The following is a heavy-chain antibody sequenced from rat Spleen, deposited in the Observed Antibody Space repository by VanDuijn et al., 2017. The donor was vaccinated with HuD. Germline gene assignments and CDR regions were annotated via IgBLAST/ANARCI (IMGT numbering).Heavy chain of an antibody. V-gene: IGHV5-58*01. CDR2: VSSDGVNT. CDR1: GFTFSNYG. J-gene: IGHJ2*01. Sequence: EVQLVESGGGLVQPGRSLKLSCAASGFTFSNYGMHWVRQAPGKGLEWVSSVSSDGVNTYYPDSVKGRFTISRDNAENRVYLQMNSLKCEDTATYYCAVAGYGYWGQGVRVTVSS. CDR3: AVAGYGY. D-gene: IGHD1-7*01.